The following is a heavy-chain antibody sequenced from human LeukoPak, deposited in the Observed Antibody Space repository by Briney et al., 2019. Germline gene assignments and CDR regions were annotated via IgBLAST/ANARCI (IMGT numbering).Heavy chain of an antibody. CDR3: ARDTGQATPFDY. V-gene: IGHV3-74*01. J-gene: IGHJ4*02. CDR2: SRRNGTT. CDR1: GLPVSSYW. Sequence: PGRSLTLSCAASGLPVSSYWIHWVRQASGKGLVWVSLSRRNGTTSFAASVQGRFTISRDNARNTLYLQMNSLAAEDTAVYYCARDTGQATPFDYWGPGTLVTVSS. D-gene: IGHD2-15*01.